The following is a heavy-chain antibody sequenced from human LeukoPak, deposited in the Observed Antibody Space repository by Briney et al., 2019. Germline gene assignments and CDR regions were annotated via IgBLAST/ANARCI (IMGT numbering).Heavy chain of an antibody. CDR3: ARGYGEYSGYDYVYYFDY. CDR1: GFTVSSNY. Sequence: GSLRLSCAASGFTVSSNYMSWVRQPPGKGLEWIGEINHSGSTNYNPSLKSRVTISVDTSKNQFSLKLSSVTAADTAVYYCARGYGEYSGYDYVYYFDYWGQGTLVTVSS. V-gene: IGHV4-34*01. D-gene: IGHD5-12*01. CDR2: INHSGST. J-gene: IGHJ4*02.